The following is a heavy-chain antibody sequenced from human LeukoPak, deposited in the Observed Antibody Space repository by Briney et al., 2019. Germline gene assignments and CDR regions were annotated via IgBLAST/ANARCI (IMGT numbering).Heavy chain of an antibody. J-gene: IGHJ4*02. V-gene: IGHV3-11*05. D-gene: IGHD5-12*01. CDR2: ISSSNGYT. Sequence: GGSLRLSCAASGFTFSDYYMSWLRQAPGKGLEWVSFISSSNGYTKYADSVRGRFTISRDNAKNSLYLQMNSLRAEDTAVYYCARGGEAVFDYWGQGTLVTVSS. CDR3: ARGGEAVFDY. CDR1: GFTFSDYY.